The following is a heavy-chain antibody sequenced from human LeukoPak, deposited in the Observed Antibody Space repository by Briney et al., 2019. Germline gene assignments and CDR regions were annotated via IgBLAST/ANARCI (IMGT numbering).Heavy chain of an antibody. J-gene: IGHJ4*02. CDR1: GFTFSSFA. V-gene: IGHV3-11*05. Sequence: PGGSLRLSCAASGFTFSSFAMNWIRQAPGKGLEWVSYITSSSGYTNYAGSVKGRFTISRDNAKNSLYLQMNSLRAEDTAVYYCARASYDILTGYFDYWGQGTLVTVSS. CDR2: ITSSSGYT. D-gene: IGHD3-9*01. CDR3: ARASYDILTGYFDY.